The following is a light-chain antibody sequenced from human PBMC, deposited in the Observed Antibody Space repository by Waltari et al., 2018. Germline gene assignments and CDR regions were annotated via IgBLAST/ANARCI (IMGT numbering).Light chain of an antibody. V-gene: IGLV2-14*01. CDR1: PSDIGSYDF. CDR2: EVI. CDR3: SSYTLKNTVI. J-gene: IGLJ2*01. Sequence: QSALTQPASVSGSPGQSITISCTGTPSDIGSYDFVSWYQHHPGKAPKLIIYEVILRPSGVSKRFSGSKSGNTASLTMSGLQAEDEAVYYCSSYTLKNTVIFGGGTKLTVL.